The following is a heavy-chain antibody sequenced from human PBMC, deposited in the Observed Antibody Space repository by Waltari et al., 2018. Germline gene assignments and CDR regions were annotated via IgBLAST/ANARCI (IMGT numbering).Heavy chain of an antibody. J-gene: IGHJ6*02. V-gene: IGHV4-39*01. CDR2: IYYSGST. Sequence: QLQLQESGPGLVKPSETLSLTCTVSGGSISSSSYYWGWIRQPPGKGLEWIGNIYYSGSTYYNPDLKSRVTISVDTSKNQFSLKLRAEDTAVYYCARAGVSSGWSNPWDYYYYGMDVWGQGTTVTVSS. D-gene: IGHD6-19*01. CDR1: GGSISSSSYY. CDR3: ARAGVSSGWSNPWDYYYYGMDV.